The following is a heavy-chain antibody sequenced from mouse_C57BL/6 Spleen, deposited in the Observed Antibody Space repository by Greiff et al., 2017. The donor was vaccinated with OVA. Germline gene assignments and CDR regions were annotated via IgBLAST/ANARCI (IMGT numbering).Heavy chain of an antibody. D-gene: IGHD2-1*01. CDR2: IDPSDSYT. Sequence: QVQLQQPGAELVMPGASVKLSCKASGYTFTSYWMHWVKQRPGQGLEWIGEIDPSDSYTNYNQKFKGKSTLTVDKSSSTAYMQLSSLTSEDSAVYYCARDYGNYVYCFDYWGQGTTLTVSS. V-gene: IGHV1-69*01. CDR3: ARDYGNYVYCFDY. CDR1: GYTFTSYW. J-gene: IGHJ2*01.